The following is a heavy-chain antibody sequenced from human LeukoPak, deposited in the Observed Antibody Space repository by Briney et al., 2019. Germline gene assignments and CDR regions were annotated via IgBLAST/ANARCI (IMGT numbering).Heavy chain of an antibody. CDR2: ISTDGSTT. D-gene: IGHD1-26*01. CDR1: GFTFSDYW. CDR3: TRVGAATTRDY. V-gene: IGHV3-74*01. Sequence: GGSLRLSCAVSGFTFSDYWTHWVRQIPGKGLVWVSRISTDGSTTTYADSVKGRFTISRDNAKNTLYLQMNSLRAEDTALYYCTRVGAATTRDYWGQGTLVTVSS. J-gene: IGHJ4*02.